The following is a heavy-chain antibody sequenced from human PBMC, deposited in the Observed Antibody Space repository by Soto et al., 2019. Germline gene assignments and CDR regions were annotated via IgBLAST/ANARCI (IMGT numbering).Heavy chain of an antibody. J-gene: IGHJ5*02. CDR3: AHTDWELPNWFDP. Sequence: QITLTESGPPLVQPTQTLRLTCSFSGFSLTTRGLGVAWFRQPPGKALEWLAVIYWDEDKRYSPLLKTRLTVTKDTSKNQVVLSMTNMDPVDKGTFYCAHTDWELPNWFDPWGQGIHVTVSS. CDR2: IYWDEDK. V-gene: IGHV2-5*02. D-gene: IGHD3-9*01. CDR1: GFSLTTRGLG.